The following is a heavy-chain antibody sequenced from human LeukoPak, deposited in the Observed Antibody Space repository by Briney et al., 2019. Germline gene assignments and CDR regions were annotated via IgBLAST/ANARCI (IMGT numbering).Heavy chain of an antibody. CDR2: TYYRSN. V-gene: IGHV6-1*01. CDR1: GDSVSSNSAA. Sequence: SQTLSLTCAISGDSVSSNSAAWNWTRQSPSRGLEWLGRTYYRSNDYAVSVKSRITINPDTSKNQFSLQLNSVTPEDTAVYYCATSSSSWYFRFDPWGQGTLVTVSS. D-gene: IGHD6-13*01. J-gene: IGHJ5*02. CDR3: ATSSSSWYFRFDP.